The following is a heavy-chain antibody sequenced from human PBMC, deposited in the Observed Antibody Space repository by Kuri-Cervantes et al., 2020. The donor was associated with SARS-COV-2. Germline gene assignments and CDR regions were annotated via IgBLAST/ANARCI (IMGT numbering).Heavy chain of an antibody. V-gene: IGHV1-46*01. J-gene: IGHJ6*02. D-gene: IGHD3-3*01. Sequence: ASVTVSCKASGYTFTGYYMHRVRQAPGQGREWMGWINPSGGSTSYGQKFQSRVTMTRDTSMSTVYLELSSLRSEDTAVYYCARDRITIFGVVIPYYYYGMDVWGQGTTVTVSS. CDR2: INPSGGST. CDR3: ARDRITIFGVVIPYYYYGMDV. CDR1: GYTFTGYY.